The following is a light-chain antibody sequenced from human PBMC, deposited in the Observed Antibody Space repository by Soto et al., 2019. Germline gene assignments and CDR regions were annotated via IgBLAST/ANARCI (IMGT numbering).Light chain of an antibody. Sequence: EIVMKQSPAPLSVSPGEGATLSCKASQNVYNNLAWYQQRPGQPPRLLIYAASTRATGISARFSGSGYGTEFTLTISSLQSEDFAVYFCQQCRNWPLTFGGGTKVEFK. CDR1: QNVYNN. V-gene: IGKV3-15*01. CDR2: AAS. J-gene: IGKJ4*01. CDR3: QQCRNWPLT.